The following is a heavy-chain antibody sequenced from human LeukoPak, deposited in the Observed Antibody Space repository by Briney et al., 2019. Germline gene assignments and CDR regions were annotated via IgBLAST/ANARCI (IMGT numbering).Heavy chain of an antibody. V-gene: IGHV3-23*01. CDR2: ISSTGGTT. D-gene: IGHD3-10*01. J-gene: IGHJ6*03. Sequence: SGGSLRLSCAASGITFSSYGMSWVRQAPGKWLEWVSSISSTGGTTYYADSVKGRFTISRDNSKNTLYLQMNSLRAEDTAVYYCARGYYGSGSYSYYYYYMDVWGKGTTVTISS. CDR1: GITFSSYG. CDR3: ARGYYGSGSYSYYYYYMDV.